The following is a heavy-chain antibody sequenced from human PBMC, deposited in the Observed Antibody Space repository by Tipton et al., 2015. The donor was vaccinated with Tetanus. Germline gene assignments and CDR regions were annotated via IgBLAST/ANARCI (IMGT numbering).Heavy chain of an antibody. V-gene: IGHV3-33*08. CDR3: AREADCSGGSCFSGDFDN. CDR2: SWYDGTDK. CDR1: GFNLDSYG. D-gene: IGHD2-15*01. J-gene: IGHJ4*02. Sequence: SLRLSCAASGFNLDSYGMHWVRQAPGKGLEWVAVSWYDGTDKYYADSVKGRFTISRDNSKNTLYLQMNSLRAEDTAVYYCAREADCSGGSCFSGDFDNWGQGTQVTVSS.